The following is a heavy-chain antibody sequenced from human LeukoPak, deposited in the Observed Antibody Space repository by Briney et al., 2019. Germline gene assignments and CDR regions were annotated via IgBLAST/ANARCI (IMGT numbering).Heavy chain of an antibody. V-gene: IGHV3-48*03. Sequence: GGSLRLSCAASGFTFSSYEMNWVRQAPGKGLEWVSYISSSAEIVFYTDSVKGRFTVSRDNAKNSLYLQMNSLRVEDTAVYYCATSRTFDYWGQGTLVTVSS. CDR1: GFTFSSYE. CDR2: ISSSAEIV. CDR3: ATSRTFDY. J-gene: IGHJ4*02. D-gene: IGHD1-1*01.